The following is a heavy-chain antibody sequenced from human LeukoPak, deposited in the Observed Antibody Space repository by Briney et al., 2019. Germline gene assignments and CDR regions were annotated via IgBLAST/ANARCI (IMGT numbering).Heavy chain of an antibody. CDR2: IYYSGST. J-gene: IGHJ4*02. Sequence: SETLSLTCTVSGGSISSYYWSWIRQPPGKGLEWIGYIYYSGSTNYNPSLKSRVTISVETSKNEFSLKLRSVTASDTAVYYCARVTGYRIEDYFDYWGQGTLVTVSS. CDR1: GGSISSYY. CDR3: ARVTGYRIEDYFDY. D-gene: IGHD6-13*01. V-gene: IGHV4-59*01.